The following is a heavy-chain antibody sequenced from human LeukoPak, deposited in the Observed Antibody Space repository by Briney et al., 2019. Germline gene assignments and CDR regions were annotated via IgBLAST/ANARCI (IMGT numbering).Heavy chain of an antibody. CDR3: AKVESSLMIWGIIAGGSLDC. CDR1: GFTFSSYG. J-gene: IGHJ4*02. CDR2: ISYDETNK. Sequence: PGGSLRLSCVGSGFTFSSYGMHWVRQVPGKGLEWVAVISYDETNKHYADSVKGRFTISRDNSKNTLYLQMNSLRPEDTAVYYCAKVESSLMIWGIIAGGSLDCWGQGTLVTVSS. D-gene: IGHD3-10*01. V-gene: IGHV3-30*18.